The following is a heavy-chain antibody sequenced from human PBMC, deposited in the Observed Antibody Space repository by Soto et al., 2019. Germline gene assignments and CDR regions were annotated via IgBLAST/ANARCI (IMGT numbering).Heavy chain of an antibody. CDR1: GFTFDDYA. D-gene: IGHD5-18*01. J-gene: IGHJ4*02. CDR3: VRSKGGYSYGTPFDY. Sequence: EVQLEESGVALVQPGRSLRLSCAASGFTFDDYAMHWVRHVLGKGLEWVSSISWNSGNIGYADSVKGRFTTSRDNAKNSLYLQMNSMRPEDTALYYCVRSKGGYSYGTPFDYWGQGTLVTVSS. CDR2: ISWNSGNI. V-gene: IGHV3-9*01.